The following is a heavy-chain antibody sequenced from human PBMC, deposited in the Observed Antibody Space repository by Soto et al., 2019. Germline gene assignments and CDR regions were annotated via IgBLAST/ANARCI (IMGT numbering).Heavy chain of an antibody. CDR2: ISWNSGSI. J-gene: IGHJ4*02. D-gene: IGHD1-7*01. CDR3: AKDFSDIWDYRRDFDY. Sequence: QPGGSLRLSCGASGFTFDDYAMHWVRQAPGKGLEWVSGISWNSGSIAYADSVKGRFTISRDNAKNSLYLQMNSLTPEDTALYYCAKDFSDIWDYRRDFDYWGQGTLVTVSS. CDR1: GFTFDDYA. V-gene: IGHV3-9*01.